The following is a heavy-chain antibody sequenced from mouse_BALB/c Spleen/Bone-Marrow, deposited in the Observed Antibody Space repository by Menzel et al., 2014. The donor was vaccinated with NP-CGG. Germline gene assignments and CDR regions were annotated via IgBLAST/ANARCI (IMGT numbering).Heavy chain of an antibody. J-gene: IGHJ4*01. Sequence: EVMLVESGAGLVKPGGSLKLSCAASGFTFSSYTMSWVRQTPEKRLEWVATITSGGGYTYYPDSVKGRFTISRDNAKSTLYLQMSSLKSEDTAMYYCTRDLYDGYSYYAMDYWGQGTSVTVSS. V-gene: IGHV5-6-4*01. D-gene: IGHD2-3*01. CDR3: TRDLYDGYSYYAMDY. CDR1: GFTFSSYT. CDR2: ITSGGGYT.